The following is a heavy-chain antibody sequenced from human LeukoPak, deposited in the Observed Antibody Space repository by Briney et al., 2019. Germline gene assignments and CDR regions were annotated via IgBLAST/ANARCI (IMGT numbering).Heavy chain of an antibody. J-gene: IGHJ4*02. Sequence: GASVNVSCKASGYTFTSYYMHWGRQAPGQGLEWMAIINPSGGSTSYAQKFQGRVTMTRDTSTSTVYMELSSLRSEDTAVYYCARTTYYYDSSGYDYYFDYWGQGTLVTVSS. D-gene: IGHD3-22*01. CDR3: ARTTYYYDSSGYDYYFDY. CDR1: GYTFTSYY. CDR2: INPSGGST. V-gene: IGHV1-46*01.